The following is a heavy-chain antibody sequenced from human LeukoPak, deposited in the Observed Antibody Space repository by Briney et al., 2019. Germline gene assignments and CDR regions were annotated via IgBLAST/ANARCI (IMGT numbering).Heavy chain of an antibody. CDR2: ISSSSSTI. D-gene: IGHD1-26*01. V-gene: IGHV3-48*01. CDR3: ARDGGYSPYDY. Sequence: PGGSLRLSCAASGFTFSSYSMNWVRQAPGKGLEWVSYISSSSSTIYYADSVKGRFTISRDNAKNSLYLQMNSLRAEDTAVYYCARDGGYSPYDYWGQGTLVTVSS. J-gene: IGHJ4*02. CDR1: GFTFSSYS.